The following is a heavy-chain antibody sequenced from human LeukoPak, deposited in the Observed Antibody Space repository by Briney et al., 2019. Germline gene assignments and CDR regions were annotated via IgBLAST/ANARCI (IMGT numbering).Heavy chain of an antibody. CDR1: GGPFSGYY. V-gene: IGHV4-34*01. Sequence: SGTLSLTCAVYGGPFSGYYWSWIRQPPGKGLEWIGEINHSGSTNYNPSLKSRVTISVDTSKNQFSLKLSSVTAADTAVYYCARGLYDSSGPWPPPQWTTLRNLMGYYYFDYWGQGTLVTVSS. CDR2: INHSGST. J-gene: IGHJ4*02. D-gene: IGHD3-22*01. CDR3: ARGLYDSSGPWPPPQWTTLRNLMGYYYFDY.